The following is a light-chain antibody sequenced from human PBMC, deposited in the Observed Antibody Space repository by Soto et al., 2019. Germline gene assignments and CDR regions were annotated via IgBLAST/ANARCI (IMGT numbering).Light chain of an antibody. Sequence: EIVLTQSPGSRSFSPCERATLSCRASQSVSSSYLAWYQQKPGQAPRLLIYGASSRATGIPDRFSGSGSGTDFTLTISRLEPEDFAVYYCQQYGSSPPWTFGQGTKVDIK. CDR3: QQYGSSPPWT. V-gene: IGKV3-20*01. J-gene: IGKJ1*01. CDR1: QSVSSSY. CDR2: GAS.